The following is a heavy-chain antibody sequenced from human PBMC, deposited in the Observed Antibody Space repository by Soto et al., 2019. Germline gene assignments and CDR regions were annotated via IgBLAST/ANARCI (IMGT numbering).Heavy chain of an antibody. J-gene: IGHJ1*01. D-gene: IGHD6-19*01. CDR2: INHSGST. CDR1: GGSLSGYY. Sequence: QVQLQQWGAGLLKPSETLSLTCAVYGGSLSGYYWSWIRQPPGKGLEWIGEINHSGSTNYNPSLKSRVNISVDTSKTQFSLKLSSVTAADTAVYYCASSGWYSSKYFQHWGQGTLVTVSS. V-gene: IGHV4-34*01. CDR3: ASSGWYSSKYFQH.